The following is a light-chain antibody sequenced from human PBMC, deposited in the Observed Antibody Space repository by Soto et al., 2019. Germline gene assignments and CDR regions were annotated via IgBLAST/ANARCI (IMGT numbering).Light chain of an antibody. J-gene: IGLJ1*01. V-gene: IGLV2-23*01. CDR3: CSYVGARTYV. CDR1: SSDVGNFGP. CDR2: EGN. Sequence: LSQPACVSGSPGQSITISCTGTSSDVGNFGPVSWYQQHPGQVPKLIIYEGNRRPPGVSSRFSGSKSGNTASLTISGLQAEDEADYYCCSYVGARTYVFGTGTK.